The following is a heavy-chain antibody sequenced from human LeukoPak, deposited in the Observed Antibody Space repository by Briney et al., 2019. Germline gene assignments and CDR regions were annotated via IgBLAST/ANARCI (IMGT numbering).Heavy chain of an antibody. D-gene: IGHD3-3*01. Sequence: QSGGSLRLSCAASGFTFSSYWMSWVRQAPGKGLEWVANIKQDGSEKYYVDSVKGRFTISRDNAKNSLYLQMNSLRAEDTAVYYCARTLTIFGVVKAYWGQGTLVTVSS. CDR1: GFTFSSYW. CDR2: IKQDGSEK. CDR3: ARTLTIFGVVKAY. V-gene: IGHV3-7*01. J-gene: IGHJ4*02.